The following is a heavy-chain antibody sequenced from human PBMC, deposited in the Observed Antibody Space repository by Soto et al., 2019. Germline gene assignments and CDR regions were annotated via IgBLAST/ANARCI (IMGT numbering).Heavy chain of an antibody. J-gene: IGHJ6*02. V-gene: IGHV1-46*01. CDR1: GYTFTNYY. D-gene: IGHD3-22*01. Sequence: ASVKVSCKASGYTFTNYYIDWVRQAPGQGLEWMGIINPNGGSTTYVQKFQGRVTMTRDTSTSTVYMELSSLRSEDTAVYYCARDLKDSSGPLYYYGMDVWGQGTTVTVSS. CDR3: ARDLKDSSGPLYYYGMDV. CDR2: INPNGGST.